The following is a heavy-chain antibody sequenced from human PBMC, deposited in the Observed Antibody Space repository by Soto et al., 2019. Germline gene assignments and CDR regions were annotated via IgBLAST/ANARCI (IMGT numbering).Heavy chain of an antibody. Sequence: TLSLTCTVSGGSISSYYWSWIRQPPGKGLEWIGYIYYSGSTNYNPSLKSRVTISVDTSKNQFSLKLSSVTAADTAVYYCASVNSGRYADAGDFWGQGTMLTVS. CDR3: ASVNSGRYADAGDF. J-gene: IGHJ3*01. D-gene: IGHD1-26*01. V-gene: IGHV4-59*01. CDR1: GGSISSYY. CDR2: IYYSGST.